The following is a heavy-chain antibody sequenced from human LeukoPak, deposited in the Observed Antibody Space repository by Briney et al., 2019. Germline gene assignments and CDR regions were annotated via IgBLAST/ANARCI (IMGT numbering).Heavy chain of an antibody. CDR1: GGSISSNF. CDR3: ARTALMPGWFDP. V-gene: IGHV4-59*08. Sequence: SETLSLTCTVSGGSISSNFWSWIRQPPGKGLEWIGYIYYSGSTNYNPSLKSRVSTSVDTSKNQFSLRLSSVTAADTAVYYCARTALMPGWFDPWGQGTLVTVSS. J-gene: IGHJ5*02. CDR2: IYYSGST. D-gene: IGHD2-2*01.